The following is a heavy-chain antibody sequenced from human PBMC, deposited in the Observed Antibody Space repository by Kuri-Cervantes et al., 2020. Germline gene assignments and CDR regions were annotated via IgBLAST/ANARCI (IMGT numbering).Heavy chain of an antibody. CDR1: GGTFSSYA. D-gene: IGHD1-26*01. Sequence: SVKVSCKASGGTFSSYAISWVRQAPGQGLEWMGGIIPIFGTASYAQKFQGRVTMTRDTSTSTVYMELSSLRSEDTAVYYCARDSQGGAFDIWGQGTMVTVSS. V-gene: IGHV1-69*05. J-gene: IGHJ3*02. CDR3: ARDSQGGAFDI. CDR2: IIPIFGTA.